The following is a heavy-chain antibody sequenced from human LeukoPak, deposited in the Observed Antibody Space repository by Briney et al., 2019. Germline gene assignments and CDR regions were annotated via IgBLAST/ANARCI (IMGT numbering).Heavy chain of an antibody. J-gene: IGHJ6*02. CDR3: ARIGVVVPAAIPYYYYGMDV. V-gene: IGHV4-34*01. Sequence: SETLSLTCAVYGGSFSGYYWSWIRQPPGKGLEWIGEINHSGSTNYNPSLKSRVAISVDTSKNQFSLKLSSVTAADTAVYYCARIGVVVPAAIPYYYYGMDVWGQGTTVTVSS. D-gene: IGHD2-2*01. CDR2: INHSGST. CDR1: GGSFSGYY.